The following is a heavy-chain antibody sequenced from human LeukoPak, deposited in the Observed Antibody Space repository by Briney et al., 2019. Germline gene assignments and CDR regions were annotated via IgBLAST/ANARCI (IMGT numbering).Heavy chain of an antibody. D-gene: IGHD6-13*01. CDR1: GFTFSSYA. CDR2: ISGSGGST. V-gene: IGHV3-23*01. Sequence: PGGSLRLSCAASGFTFSSYAMSWVRQAPGKGLEWVSAISGSGGSTYYADSVKGRFTISRDNSKYTLYLQMNSLRAEDTAVYYCAKLSSSSLYYYGMDVWGQGTTVTVSS. J-gene: IGHJ6*02. CDR3: AKLSSSSLYYYGMDV.